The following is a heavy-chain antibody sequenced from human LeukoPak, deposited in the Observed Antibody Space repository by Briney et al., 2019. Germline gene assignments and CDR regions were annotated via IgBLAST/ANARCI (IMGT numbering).Heavy chain of an antibody. CDR3: ARDLYSGSYSYDFDY. Sequence: GGSPRLSWLASGFTFGSGWMSGVRQAPGKGLEWVANIEQDGSEENYVDSVKGRFTISRDNAKNSLYLQMNSLRAEDTAVYYCARDLYSGSYSYDFDYWGQGTLVTVSS. V-gene: IGHV3-7*05. CDR2: IEQDGSEE. CDR1: GFTFGSGW. D-gene: IGHD1-26*01. J-gene: IGHJ4*02.